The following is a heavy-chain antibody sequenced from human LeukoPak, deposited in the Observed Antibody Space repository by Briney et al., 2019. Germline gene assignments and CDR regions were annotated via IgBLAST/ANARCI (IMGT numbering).Heavy chain of an antibody. J-gene: IGHJ4*02. V-gene: IGHV3-30*02. Sequence: PGGSLRLSCTASGFTFSSYGMHGVGQTPGKGLEGGAFIRYDAYNKYYVDSVQGGFTISRDNSKNTLYLQMNSLRAEDTAVYYCAKDPLSSDSYYRFDFWGQGTLVTVSS. CDR1: GFTFSSYG. CDR3: AKDPLSSDSYYRFDF. D-gene: IGHD3-22*01. CDR2: IRYDAYNK.